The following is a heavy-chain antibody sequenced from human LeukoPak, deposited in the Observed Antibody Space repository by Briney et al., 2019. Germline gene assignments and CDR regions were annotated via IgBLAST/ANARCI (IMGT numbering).Heavy chain of an antibody. V-gene: IGHV4-59*01. CDR3: ARVGTGDFDY. Sequence: SETLSLTCTVSGGSISTYYWSWIRQPPGKGLEWIGHIYYSGNTDYNPSLKSRVTISVDTSKNQFSLKLSSVTAADTAVYYCARVGTGDFDYWGQGTLVTVSS. CDR1: GGSISTYY. CDR2: IYYSGNT. D-gene: IGHD1-14*01. J-gene: IGHJ4*02.